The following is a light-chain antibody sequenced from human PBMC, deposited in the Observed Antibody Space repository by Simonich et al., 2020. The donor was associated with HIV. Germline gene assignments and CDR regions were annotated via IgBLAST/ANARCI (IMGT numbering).Light chain of an antibody. J-gene: IGLJ3*02. CDR1: SGINVGTYR. Sequence: QAVLTQPASLSASPGASASLTCTLRSGINVGTYRIYWYQQKPGSPPQYLLRYKSDSDKQQGSGVPSRFSGSKDASANAGILLISGLQSEDEADYYCMMWHNNAWVFGGGTKVTVL. CDR2: YKSDSDK. CDR3: MMWHNNAWV. V-gene: IGLV5-45*01.